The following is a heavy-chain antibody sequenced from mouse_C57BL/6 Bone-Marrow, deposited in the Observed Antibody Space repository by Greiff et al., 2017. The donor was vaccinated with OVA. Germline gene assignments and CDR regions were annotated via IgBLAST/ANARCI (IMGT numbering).Heavy chain of an antibody. V-gene: IGHV1-22*01. D-gene: IGHD1-1*01. CDR3: AREPHYYGSWYFDV. CDR1: GYTFTDYN. J-gene: IGHJ1*03. Sequence: EVQLVESGPELVKPGASVKMSCKASGYTFTDYNMHWVKQSHGKSLEWIGYINPNNGGTSYNQKFKGKATLTVNKSSSTAYMELRSLTSEESSGYYCAREPHYYGSWYFDVWGTGTTVTVSS. CDR2: INPNNGGT.